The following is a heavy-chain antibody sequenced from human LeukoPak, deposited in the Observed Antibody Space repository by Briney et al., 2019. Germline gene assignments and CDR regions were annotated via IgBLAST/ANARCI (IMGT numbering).Heavy chain of an antibody. CDR2: ISSIGST. CDR3: ARDPTTVTKGLDI. Sequence: SETLSLTCTVSGGSISIHYWSWIRQPPGKGLEWIVYISSIGSTNYNPSLKSRGTISVDTSKNQCSPKLTSVTAADTAVYFCARDPTTVTKGLDIWGQGTMVTVSS. J-gene: IGHJ3*02. V-gene: IGHV4-59*11. D-gene: IGHD4-17*01. CDR1: GGSISIHY.